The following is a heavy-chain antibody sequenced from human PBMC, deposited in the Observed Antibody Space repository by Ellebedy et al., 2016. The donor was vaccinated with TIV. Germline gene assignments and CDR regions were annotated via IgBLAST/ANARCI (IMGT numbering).Heavy chain of an antibody. CDR2: ISSSSSYI. Sequence: GESLKISCAASGFTFSSYSMNWVRQAPGKGLEWVSSISSSSSYIYYADSVKGRFTISRDNAKNSLYLQMNSLRAEDTAVYYCARDVDPTAGVGYWGQGTLVTVSS. CDR1: GFTFSSYS. V-gene: IGHV3-21*01. J-gene: IGHJ4*02. D-gene: IGHD5-12*01. CDR3: ARDVDPTAGVGY.